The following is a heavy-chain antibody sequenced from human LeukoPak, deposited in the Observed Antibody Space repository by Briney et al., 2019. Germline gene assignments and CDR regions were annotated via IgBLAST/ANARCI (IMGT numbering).Heavy chain of an antibody. CDR1: GYTFTSYY. D-gene: IGHD1-20*01. Sequence: WASVKVSCKASGYTFTSYYMHWVRQAPGQGLEWMGIINPSGGSTSYAQKFQGRVTMTRDTSTSTVYMELSSLRSEDTAVYYCARDDTPLNWNNWFDPWGQGTLVTVSS. CDR2: INPSGGST. J-gene: IGHJ5*02. CDR3: ARDDTPLNWNNWFDP. V-gene: IGHV1-46*01.